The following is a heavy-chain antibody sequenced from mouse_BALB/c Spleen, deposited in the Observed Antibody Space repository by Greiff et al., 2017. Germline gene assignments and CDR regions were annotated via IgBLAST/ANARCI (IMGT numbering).Heavy chain of an antibody. CDR3: ARGDDYDEVWFAY. Sequence: EVKLVESGGGLVKPGGSLKLSCAASGFTFSSYAMSWVRQTPEKRLEWVASFSSGGSTYYPDSVKGRFTISRDNARNILYLQMSSLRSEDTAMYYCARGDDYDEVWFAYWGQGTLVTVSA. J-gene: IGHJ3*01. CDR2: FSSGGST. CDR1: GFTFSSYA. V-gene: IGHV5-6-5*01. D-gene: IGHD2-4*01.